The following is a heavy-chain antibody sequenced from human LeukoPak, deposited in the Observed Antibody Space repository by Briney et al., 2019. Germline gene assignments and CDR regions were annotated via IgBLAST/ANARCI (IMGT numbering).Heavy chain of an antibody. V-gene: IGHV1-69*05. CDR3: AREYSGSYYVDFLGFDY. J-gene: IGHJ4*02. CDR1: GGTFSSYA. Sequence: GASVKVSCKASGGTFSSYAISWVRQAPGQGLEWMGGIIPIFGTANYAQKFQGRVTITTDESTSTAYMELSSLRSEDTAVYYCAREYSGSYYVDFLGFDYWGQGTLVTVSS. D-gene: IGHD1-26*01. CDR2: IIPIFGTA.